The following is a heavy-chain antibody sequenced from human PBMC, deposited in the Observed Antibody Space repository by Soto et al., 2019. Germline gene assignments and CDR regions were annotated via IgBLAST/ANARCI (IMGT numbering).Heavy chain of an antibody. Sequence: PGGSLRLSCAASGFTFSNAWMSWVRQAPGKGLEWVGRIKSKTDGGTTDYAAPVKGRFTISRDDSKNTLYLQMNSLKTEDTAVYYCTTEQQLLYYYYGMDVWGQGTTVTVSS. CDR2: IKSKTDGGTT. V-gene: IGHV3-15*01. CDR3: TTEQQLLYYYYGMDV. CDR1: GFTFSNAW. D-gene: IGHD6-13*01. J-gene: IGHJ6*02.